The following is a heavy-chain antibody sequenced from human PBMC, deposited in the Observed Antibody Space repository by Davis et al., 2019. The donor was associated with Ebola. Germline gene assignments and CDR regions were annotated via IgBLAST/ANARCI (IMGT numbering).Heavy chain of an antibody. J-gene: IGHJ6*02. CDR3: ARGNYGDYIVLYYYNMDV. CDR1: GYTFTTYG. Sequence: ASVKVSCKASGYTFTTYGISWVRQAPGQGLEWMGWVSAYSGNTNYAQKLQGRVTMTTDTSTTTAYMELRSLRSDDTAVYYCARGNYGDYIVLYYYNMDVWGQGTTVNVSS. V-gene: IGHV1-18*01. D-gene: IGHD4-17*01. CDR2: VSAYSGNT.